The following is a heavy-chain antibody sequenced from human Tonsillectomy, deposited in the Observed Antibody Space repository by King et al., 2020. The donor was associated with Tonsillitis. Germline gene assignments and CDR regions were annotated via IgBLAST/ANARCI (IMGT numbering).Heavy chain of an antibody. CDR3: ARDPSDNGDRRGAFDV. CDR1: GLTVSSNY. CDR2: IYSGGST. V-gene: IGHV3-53*01. Sequence: VQLVESGGGLIQPGGSLRLSCAASGLTVSSNYMSWVRQAPGRGLGWGSDIYSGGSTYYAGPVRGRFTISRDNSKNTVYLQMNSLKGEDTAIDYCARDPSDNGDRRGAFDVWGQGTIVTVSS. D-gene: IGHD4-17*01. J-gene: IGHJ3*01.